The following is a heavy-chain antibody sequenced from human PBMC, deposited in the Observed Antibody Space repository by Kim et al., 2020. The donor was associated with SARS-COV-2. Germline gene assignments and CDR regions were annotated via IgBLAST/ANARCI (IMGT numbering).Heavy chain of an antibody. V-gene: IGHV1-18*01. CDR2: ISAYNGNT. D-gene: IGHD6-19*01. J-gene: IGHJ4*02. Sequence: ASVKVSCKASGYTFTSYGISWVRQAPGQGLEWMGWISAYNGNTNYAQKLQGRVTMTTDTSTSTAYMELRSLRSDDTAVYYCARDKRMSSGWLTPDFDYWGQGTLVTVSS. CDR1: GYTFTSYG. CDR3: ARDKRMSSGWLTPDFDY.